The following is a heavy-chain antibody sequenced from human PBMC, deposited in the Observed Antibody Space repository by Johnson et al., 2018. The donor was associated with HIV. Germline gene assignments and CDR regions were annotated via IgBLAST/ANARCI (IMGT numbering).Heavy chain of an antibody. D-gene: IGHD2-15*01. J-gene: IGHJ3*02. V-gene: IGHV3-15*01. Sequence: MQLVESGGGVVRPGGSLRLSCVVSGFTFDDYGMSWVRQAPGKGLEWVGRIKSKTDGGTTDYAAPVKGRFTISRDDSKNTLYLQMNSLKTEDTAVYYCTTEWWEAFDIWGQGTMVTVSS. CDR3: TTEWWEAFDI. CDR1: GFTFDDYG. CDR2: IKSKTDGGTT.